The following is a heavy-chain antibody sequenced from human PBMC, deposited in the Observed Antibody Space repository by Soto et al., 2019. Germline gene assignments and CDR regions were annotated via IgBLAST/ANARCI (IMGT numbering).Heavy chain of an antibody. Sequence: SETLSLTCTVSGGSITSGEDYWSWIRRSPGKGLEWIGYVSNSGSTGYNPSLKTRLSMSVDRSKNQFTLRLTSVTAADTAVYFGATERGSTYGYFDYWGQGTQVTVSS. CDR1: GGSITSGEDY. CDR2: VSNSGST. CDR3: ATERGSTYGYFDY. V-gene: IGHV4-30-4*01. D-gene: IGHD4-17*01. J-gene: IGHJ4*02.